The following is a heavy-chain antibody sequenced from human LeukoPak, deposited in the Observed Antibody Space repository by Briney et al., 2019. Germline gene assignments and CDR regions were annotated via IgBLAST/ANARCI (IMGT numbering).Heavy chain of an antibody. Sequence: GSLRLSCAASGFTFSSYAMSWVRQAPGKGLEWVSAISGSGGSTYYADSVKGRFTISRDDSKNTLYLQMNSLRAEDTAVYYCAKAAAAAGATDYWGQGTLVTVSS. CDR3: AKAAAAAGATDY. CDR2: ISGSGGST. J-gene: IGHJ4*02. D-gene: IGHD6-13*01. CDR1: GFTFSSYA. V-gene: IGHV3-23*01.